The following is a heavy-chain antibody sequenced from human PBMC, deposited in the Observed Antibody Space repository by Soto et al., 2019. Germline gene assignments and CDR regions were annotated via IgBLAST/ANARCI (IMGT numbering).Heavy chain of an antibody. CDR2: ISGSGGNT. V-gene: IGHV3-23*01. D-gene: IGHD5-18*01. J-gene: IGHJ6*02. Sequence: PGGSLRLSCAASGFTFSSYAMSWVRPAPGKGLEWVSAISGSGGNTYYADSVKGRFTISRDNSKNTLYLQMNSLRAEDTAVYYCAKGRDTSYYYYGMDVWGQGTTVTVSS. CDR1: GFTFSSYA. CDR3: AKGRDTSYYYYGMDV.